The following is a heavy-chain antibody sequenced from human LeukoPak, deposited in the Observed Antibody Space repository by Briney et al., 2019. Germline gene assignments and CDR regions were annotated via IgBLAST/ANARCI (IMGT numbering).Heavy chain of an antibody. V-gene: IGHV3-53*01. D-gene: IGHD6-13*01. CDR1: GFTVSSNY. Sequence: PGGSLRLSCAASGFTVSSNYMSWVRQAPGKGLEWVSVIYSGGSTYYADSVKGRFTISRDNSKNTLYLQMNSLRAEDTAVYYCARSGAAGTYYYYMDVWGKGTTVTISS. J-gene: IGHJ6*03. CDR3: ARSGAAGTYYYYMDV. CDR2: IYSGGST.